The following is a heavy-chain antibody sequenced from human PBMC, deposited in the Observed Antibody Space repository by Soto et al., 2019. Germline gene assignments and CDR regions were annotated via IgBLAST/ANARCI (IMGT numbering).Heavy chain of an antibody. CDR3: AREGWEAFPSYNYYGLDV. CDR1: GFTFSSYS. Sequence: VGSLSLSCAASGFTFSSYSMNWVRQAPGKGLEWVSYISSSSSTIYYADSVKGRFTISRDNAKNSLYLQMNSLRDDHTAVYYCAREGWEAFPSYNYYGLDVYGQ. J-gene: IGHJ6*01. CDR2: ISSSSSTI. D-gene: IGHD1-26*01. V-gene: IGHV3-48*02.